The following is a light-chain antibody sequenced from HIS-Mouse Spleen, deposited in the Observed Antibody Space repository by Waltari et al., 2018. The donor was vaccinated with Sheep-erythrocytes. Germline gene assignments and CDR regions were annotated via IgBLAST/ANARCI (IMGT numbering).Light chain of an antibody. Sequence: LTQPASVSGSPGQSITISCTGTSSDVGGYNYVSWYQQHPGKAPKLMIYDVSNRPSGGSNRFSGSKSGNTSSLTISGLQAEDEADYYCSSYTSSSPYVFGTGTKVTVL. J-gene: IGLJ1*01. V-gene: IGLV2-14*03. CDR1: SSDVGGYNY. CDR3: SSYTSSSPYV. CDR2: DVS.